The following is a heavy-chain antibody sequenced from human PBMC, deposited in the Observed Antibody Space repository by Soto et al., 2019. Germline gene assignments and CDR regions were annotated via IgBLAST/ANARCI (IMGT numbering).Heavy chain of an antibody. D-gene: IGHD1-26*01. CDR2: IYRSGTT. V-gene: IGHV4-38-2*01. Sequence: PSETLSLTCVASNFSISIGYYWGWIRQSPGKGLEWIASIYRSGTTSYNPSLKSRVTISVDPSKNQFSLMLTAVTAADTAVYYCARTHSGSYYSVFNYWGRGSLVTVSS. J-gene: IGHJ4*02. CDR1: NFSISIGYY. CDR3: ARTHSGSYYSVFNY.